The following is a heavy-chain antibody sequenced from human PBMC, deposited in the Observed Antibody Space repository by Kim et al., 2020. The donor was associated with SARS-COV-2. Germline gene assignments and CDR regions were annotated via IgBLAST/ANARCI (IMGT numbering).Heavy chain of an antibody. Sequence: GGSLRLSCAASGFTFSSYSMNWVRQAPGKGLEWVSSISSSSSYIYYADSVKGRFTISRDNAKNSLYLQMNSLRAEDTAVYYCARAGGYCSGGSSYGCYYGMDVWGQGTTVTVSS. D-gene: IGHD2-15*01. CDR2: ISSSSSYI. J-gene: IGHJ6*02. CDR3: ARAGGYCSGGSSYGCYYGMDV. CDR1: GFTFSSYS. V-gene: IGHV3-21*01.